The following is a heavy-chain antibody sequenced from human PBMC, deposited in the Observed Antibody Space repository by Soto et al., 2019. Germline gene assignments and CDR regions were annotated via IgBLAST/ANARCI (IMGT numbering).Heavy chain of an antibody. Sequence: EVQLLESGGKLVQPGGSLTLSCAASGFTFSTYAMAWVRQAPGKGLEWVSGVSGSGLNTDYADPVKGRFYISRDNSKNTVSMHRNSLRDEDTALYYCGRGRPRMNSGYFVDYGGEGTPVTVSS. CDR3: GRGRPRMNSGYFVDY. D-gene: IGHD5-18*01. CDR1: GFTFSTYA. J-gene: IGHJ4*02. CDR2: VSGSGLNT. V-gene: IGHV3-23*01.